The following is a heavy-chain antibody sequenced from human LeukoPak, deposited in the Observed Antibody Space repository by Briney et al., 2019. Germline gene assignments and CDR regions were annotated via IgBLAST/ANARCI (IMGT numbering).Heavy chain of an antibody. V-gene: IGHV3-48*02. Sequence: GGSLRLSCAASGFTFSSYSMNWVRQAPVKGLQWVSYIDSSGNTIYYTDSVKGRFTISRDNAKNSLYLQMNSLRDEDTAVYYCARYQYSSGRIFDYWGQGTLVTVSS. D-gene: IGHD6-19*01. CDR1: GFTFSSYS. CDR3: ARYQYSSGRIFDY. J-gene: IGHJ4*02. CDR2: IDSSGNTI.